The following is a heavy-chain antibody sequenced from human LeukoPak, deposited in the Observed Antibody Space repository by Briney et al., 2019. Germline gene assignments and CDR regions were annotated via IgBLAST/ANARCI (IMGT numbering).Heavy chain of an antibody. V-gene: IGHV1-46*01. Sequence: ASVKVSCKASGGTFSSYAISWVRQAPGQGLEWMGIINPSGGSTSYAQKFQGRITMTRDMSTSTVYMELSSLRSEDTAVYYCATLTADSSGYYYFDYWGQGTLVTVSS. CDR1: GGTFSSYA. J-gene: IGHJ4*02. CDR2: INPSGGST. CDR3: ATLTADSSGYYYFDY. D-gene: IGHD3-22*01.